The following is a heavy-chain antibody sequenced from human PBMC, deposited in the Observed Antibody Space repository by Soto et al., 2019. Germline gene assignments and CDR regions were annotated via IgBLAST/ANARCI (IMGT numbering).Heavy chain of an antibody. CDR3: ARVKYSSSSTGYYFDY. CDR2: IGTAGDT. J-gene: IGHJ4*02. D-gene: IGHD6-6*01. Sequence: GSLRLSCAASGFTFSSYDMHWVRQATGKGLEWVSAIGTAGDTYYPGSVKGRFTISRENAKNSLYLQMNSLRAGDTAVYYCARVKYSSSSTGYYFDYWGQGTLVTVSS. CDR1: GFTFSSYD. V-gene: IGHV3-13*01.